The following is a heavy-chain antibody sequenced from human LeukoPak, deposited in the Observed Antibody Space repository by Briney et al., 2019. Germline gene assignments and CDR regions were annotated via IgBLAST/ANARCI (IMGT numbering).Heavy chain of an antibody. J-gene: IGHJ4*02. V-gene: IGHV3-23*01. CDR3: AKEEVPNDY. D-gene: IGHD2-2*01. Sequence: GGSLRLSCAVSGFTLNSNAMCWVSQAPGKGLEWVSASRIGVTTYYADSVEGRFTISRDTSKNTLYLQMNTLRPEDTAVYYCAKEEVPNDYWGQGTLVTVSS. CDR2: SRIGVTT. CDR1: GFTLNSNA.